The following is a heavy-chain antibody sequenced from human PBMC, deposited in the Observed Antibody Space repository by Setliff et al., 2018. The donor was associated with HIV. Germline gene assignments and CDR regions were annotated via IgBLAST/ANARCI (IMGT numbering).Heavy chain of an antibody. CDR2: ISSTSSTI. Sequence: GGSLRLSCAASGFTFSSYNMNWVRQAPGKGLEWVSSISSTSSTIYYEDSLQGRFTISRDNTKNSLYPQTSRLTVEDTAVYYCAKDKGYCSGGSCYSYYYYMDVWGKGTTVTVSS. D-gene: IGHD2-15*01. J-gene: IGHJ6*03. CDR3: AKDKGYCSGGSCYSYYYYMDV. V-gene: IGHV3-48*04. CDR1: GFTFSSYN.